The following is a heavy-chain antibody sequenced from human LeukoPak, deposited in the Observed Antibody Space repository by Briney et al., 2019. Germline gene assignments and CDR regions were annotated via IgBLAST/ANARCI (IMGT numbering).Heavy chain of an antibody. CDR3: ARHVSSVRRWLQHPYFDY. V-gene: IGHV4-39*01. D-gene: IGHD5-24*01. CDR1: GGSISSSSYY. CDR2: IYHAGYT. Sequence: SETLSLTCTVSGGSISSSSYYWGWIRQPPGKGLEWIGSIYHAGYTYYNPSLKSRVTLSLDTSNNQVSLRLSSVTAADTAVYYCARHVSSVRRWLQHPYFDYWGQGTLVTVSS. J-gene: IGHJ4*02.